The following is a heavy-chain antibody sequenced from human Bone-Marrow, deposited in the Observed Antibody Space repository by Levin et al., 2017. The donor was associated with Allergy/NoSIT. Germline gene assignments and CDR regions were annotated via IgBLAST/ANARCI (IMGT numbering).Heavy chain of an antibody. J-gene: IGHJ4*02. CDR1: GFTFSSYG. D-gene: IGHD4-17*01. V-gene: IGHV3-30*18. Sequence: GGSLRLSCAASGFTFSSYGMHWVRQAPGKGLEWVAVISYDGSNKYYADSVKGRFTISRDNSKNTLYLQMNSLRAEDTAVYYCAKDGYGDYDFDYWGQGTLVTVSS. CDR3: AKDGYGDYDFDY. CDR2: ISYDGSNK.